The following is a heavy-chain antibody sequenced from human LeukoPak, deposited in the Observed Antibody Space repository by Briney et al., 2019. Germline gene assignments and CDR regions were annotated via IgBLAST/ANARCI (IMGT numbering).Heavy chain of an antibody. Sequence: GGSLRLSCAASGFTFSSYAMNWVRQAPGKGLEWVSAISGGGGTTYYADSVKGRFTISRDNSRNTLYLQMNSPRAEDTAVYYCAILPGYSSGWYEVNYWGQGTLVTVSS. CDR2: ISGGGGTT. CDR3: AILPGYSSGWYEVNY. J-gene: IGHJ4*02. CDR1: GFTFSSYA. D-gene: IGHD6-13*01. V-gene: IGHV3-23*01.